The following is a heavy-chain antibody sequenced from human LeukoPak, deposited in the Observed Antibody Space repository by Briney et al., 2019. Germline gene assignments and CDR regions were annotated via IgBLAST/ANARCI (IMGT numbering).Heavy chain of an antibody. CDR2: ISAYNGNI. J-gene: IGHJ3*02. CDR1: GYTFTSYG. Sequence: GASVKVSCKASGYTFTSYGISWVRQAPGQGLEWMRWISAYNGNIKYAQNLQGRVTMTTDTSTSTAYMELRSLRSDDTAVYYCARNGTNAFDIWGQGTMVTVSS. D-gene: IGHD1-1*01. V-gene: IGHV1-18*01. CDR3: ARNGTNAFDI.